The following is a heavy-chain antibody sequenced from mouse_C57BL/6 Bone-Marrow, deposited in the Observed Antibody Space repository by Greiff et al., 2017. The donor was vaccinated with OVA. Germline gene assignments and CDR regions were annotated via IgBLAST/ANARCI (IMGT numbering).Heavy chain of an antibody. CDR3: TRGYSSYYAMDY. CDR1: GYTFTDYE. V-gene: IGHV1-15*01. Sequence: QVQLQQSGAELVRPGASVTLSCKASGYTFTDYEMHWVKQTPVHGLEWIGYIDPETGGIAYNQTFKGKVILTADKSSSTAYMELRSLTCEESAVYYSTRGYSSYYAMDYWGQGTSVTVSA. J-gene: IGHJ4*01. CDR2: IDPETGGI. D-gene: IGHD2-5*01.